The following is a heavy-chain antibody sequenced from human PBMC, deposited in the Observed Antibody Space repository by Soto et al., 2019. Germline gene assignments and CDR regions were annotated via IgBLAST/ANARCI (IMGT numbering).Heavy chain of an antibody. J-gene: IGHJ6*02. V-gene: IGHV3-48*02. CDR2: ISSSSSTI. D-gene: IGHD5-18*01. CDR3: ARDRVSEWIQLWSSRAQYYGMDV. Sequence: GGSLRLSCAASGFTFSSYSMNWVRQAPGKGLEWVSYISSSSSTIYYADSVKGRFTISRDNAKNSLYLQMNSLRDEDTAVYYCARDRVSEWIQLWSSRAQYYGMDVWGQGTTVTVSS. CDR1: GFTFSSYS.